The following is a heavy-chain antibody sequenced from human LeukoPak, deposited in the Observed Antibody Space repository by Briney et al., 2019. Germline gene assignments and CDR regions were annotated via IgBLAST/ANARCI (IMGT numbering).Heavy chain of an antibody. CDR2: INHSGST. Sequence: SETLSLTCAVYGGSFSGYYWSWIRQPPGKGLEWIGEINHSGSTNYNPSLKSRVTISVDTSKNQFSLKLSSVTAADTAVYYCARGVSRITIFGVVIGSHFDYWGQGTLVTVPS. CDR1: GGSFSGYY. J-gene: IGHJ4*02. CDR3: ARGVSRITIFGVVIGSHFDY. D-gene: IGHD3-3*01. V-gene: IGHV4-34*01.